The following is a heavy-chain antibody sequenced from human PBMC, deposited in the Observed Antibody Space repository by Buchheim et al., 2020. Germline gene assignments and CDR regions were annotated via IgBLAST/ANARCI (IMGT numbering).Heavy chain of an antibody. CDR2: IYYSGST. V-gene: IGHV4-39*01. J-gene: IGHJ5*02. D-gene: IGHD1-20*01. CDR3: ARQPRYNWNRTFHWFDP. CDR1: GGSISSSTFY. Sequence: QLQLQESGPGLVKPSETLSLTCTVSGGSISSSTFYWGWIRQPPGKGLEWIGTIYYSGSTYYGPSLKSRVTISGEPAQNQLFLKLSSVTAADTAVYYCARQPRYNWNRTFHWFDPWGQGTL.